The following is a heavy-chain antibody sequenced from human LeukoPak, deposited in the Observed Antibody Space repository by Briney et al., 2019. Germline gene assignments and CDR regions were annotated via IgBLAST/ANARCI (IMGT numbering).Heavy chain of an antibody. CDR2: IKPNSGGT. V-gene: IGHV1-2*02. CDR3: ARDGSDILTGKGVYYMDV. CDR1: GYTFTRYY. Sequence: ASVKVSCKAAGYTFTRYYMDWVRQAPGQGLEWRGWIKPNSGGTNYAQKFQGRVTMTRDTSISTAYKELSRLRSGDTAVYYCARDGSDILTGKGVYYMDVWGKETTVTVSS. D-gene: IGHD3-9*01. J-gene: IGHJ6*03.